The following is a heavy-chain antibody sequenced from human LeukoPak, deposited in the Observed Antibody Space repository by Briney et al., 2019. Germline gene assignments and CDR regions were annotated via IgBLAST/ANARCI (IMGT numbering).Heavy chain of an antibody. CDR3: ALDYYVSLGY. J-gene: IGHJ4*02. D-gene: IGHD3-10*02. V-gene: IGHV4-34*01. CDR2: INHSGST. Sequence: NPSETLSLTCAVYGGSFSGYYWSWIRQPPGKGLEWIGEINHSGSTNYNPSLKSRVTISVDTSKNQFSLKLSSVTAADTAVYYCALDYYVSLGYWGQGTLVTVSS. CDR1: GGSFSGYY.